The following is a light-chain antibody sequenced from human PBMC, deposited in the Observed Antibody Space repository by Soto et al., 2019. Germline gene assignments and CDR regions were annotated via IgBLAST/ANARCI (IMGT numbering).Light chain of an antibody. V-gene: IGLV3-1*01. CDR1: KLGDKY. Sequence: SYELTQPPSVSVSPGQTASITCSGDKLGDKYACWYQQKPGQSPVLVIYQDSKRPSGIPERFSGSNSGNTATLTISGTQAMDEADYYCQAWDSCTRVVFGGGTKVTVL. CDR2: QDS. J-gene: IGLJ2*01. CDR3: QAWDSCTRVV.